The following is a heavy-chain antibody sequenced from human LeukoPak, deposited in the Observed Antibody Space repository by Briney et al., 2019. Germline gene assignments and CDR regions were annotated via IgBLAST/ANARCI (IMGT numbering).Heavy chain of an antibody. CDR2: IKSKTDGGTT. J-gene: IGHJ4*02. V-gene: IGHV3-15*01. Sequence: PGGSLRLSCAASGFTFSIAWMSWVRQAPGKGLEWVGRIKSKTDGGTTDYAAPVKGRFTISRDDSKNTLYLQMNSLKTEDTAVYYCTTAVVRGVFDYWGQGTLVTVSS. CDR3: TTAVVRGVFDY. D-gene: IGHD3-10*01. CDR1: GFTFSIAW.